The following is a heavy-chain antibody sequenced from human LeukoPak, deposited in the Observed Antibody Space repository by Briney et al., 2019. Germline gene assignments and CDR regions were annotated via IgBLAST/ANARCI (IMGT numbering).Heavy chain of an antibody. Sequence: ASVKVSCKASGYTFTSYGISWVRQAPGQGLEWMGWISAYNGNTNYAQKLQGRVTMTTDTSTSTAYMELRSLRSDDTAVYYCARSLASTVTWGHQIYFDYWGQGTLVTVSS. J-gene: IGHJ4*02. CDR3: ARSLASTVTWGHQIYFDY. CDR1: GYTFTSYG. CDR2: ISAYNGNT. V-gene: IGHV1-18*01. D-gene: IGHD4-17*01.